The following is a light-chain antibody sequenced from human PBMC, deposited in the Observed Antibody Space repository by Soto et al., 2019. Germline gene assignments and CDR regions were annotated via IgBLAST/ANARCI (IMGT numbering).Light chain of an antibody. CDR3: SSYTSSSTVV. CDR2: DVS. Sequence: QSALTQPPSVAGSTGQSITISCTGTSSDVGGYNYVSWYQQHPGKAPKLMIYDVSHRPSGVSNRFSGSKSGNTASLTISGLQAEDEADYYCSSYTSSSTVVFGGGTKLTVL. J-gene: IGLJ2*01. CDR1: SSDVGGYNY. V-gene: IGLV2-14*01.